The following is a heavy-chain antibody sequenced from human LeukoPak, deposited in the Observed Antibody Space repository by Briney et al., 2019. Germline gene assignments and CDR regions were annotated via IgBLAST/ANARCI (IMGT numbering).Heavy chain of an antibody. CDR3: ARVALPAAGAFQH. V-gene: IGHV4-31*03. CDR2: IYYSGST. CDR1: GGSISSGGYY. J-gene: IGHJ1*01. Sequence: SQTLSLTCTVSGGSISSGGYYWSWIRQHPGKGLEWIGYIYYSGSTYYNPSLKSRVTISVDTSKNQFSLKLSSVTAADTAVYYCARVALPAAGAFQHWGQGTLVTVSS. D-gene: IGHD6-13*01.